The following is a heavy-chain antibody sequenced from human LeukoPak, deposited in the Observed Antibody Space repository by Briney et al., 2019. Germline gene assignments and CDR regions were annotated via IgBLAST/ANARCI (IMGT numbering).Heavy chain of an antibody. CDR3: ARGCGGDCYSDLAY. Sequence: GGSLRLSCVASRFTISSYAMQWVRQSPGKGLEWVAALSFDGRKIFYADSVKGRFTISRDNSKNTVYLQMNSLRHDDTAIYYCARGCGGDCYSDLAYWGQGTPVTVSS. V-gene: IGHV3-30*04. D-gene: IGHD2-21*02. J-gene: IGHJ4*02. CDR1: RFTISSYA. CDR2: LSFDGRKI.